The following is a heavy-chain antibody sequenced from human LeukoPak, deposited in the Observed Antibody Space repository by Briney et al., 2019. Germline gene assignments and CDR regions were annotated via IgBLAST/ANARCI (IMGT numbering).Heavy chain of an antibody. D-gene: IGHD4-17*01. Sequence: GGSLRLSCAASGFTFSSYAMHWVRQAPGKGLEWVAVISYDGSNKYYADSVKGRFTISRDNSKNTLYLQMNSLRAEDTAVYYCARGGQIHDYGDYEGLDYWGQGTLVTVSS. CDR3: ARGGQIHDYGDYEGLDY. CDR1: GFTFSSYA. V-gene: IGHV3-30-3*01. CDR2: ISYDGSNK. J-gene: IGHJ4*02.